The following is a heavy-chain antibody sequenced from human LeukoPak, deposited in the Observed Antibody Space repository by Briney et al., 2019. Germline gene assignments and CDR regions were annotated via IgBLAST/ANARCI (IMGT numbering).Heavy chain of an antibody. CDR2: ISSSSSTI. Sequence: PGGSLRLSCAASGFTFSSYSMNWVRQAPGKGLEWVSYISSSSSTIYYADSVKGRFTISRDNAKNTLYLQMNSLRAEDTAVYYCARVKMVRGVSLDYWGQGTLVTVSS. J-gene: IGHJ4*02. CDR3: ARVKMVRGVSLDY. V-gene: IGHV3-48*04. D-gene: IGHD3-10*01. CDR1: GFTFSSYS.